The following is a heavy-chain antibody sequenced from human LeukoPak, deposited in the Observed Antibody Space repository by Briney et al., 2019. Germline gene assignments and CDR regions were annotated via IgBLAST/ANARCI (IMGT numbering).Heavy chain of an antibody. Sequence: GGSLRLSCAASGFTFSVYAMSWVRQAPGKGLEWVSAISGSGDNNDNTYYADSVKGQFTISRDNSKNSLFLQMNSLRAEDTALYYCARALQGGHNYYDPNGYYPQYFGSWGQGTLVTVSS. V-gene: IGHV3-23*01. D-gene: IGHD3-22*01. CDR1: GFTFSVYA. CDR3: ARALQGGHNYYDPNGYYPQYFGS. CDR2: ISGSGDNNDNT. J-gene: IGHJ4*02.